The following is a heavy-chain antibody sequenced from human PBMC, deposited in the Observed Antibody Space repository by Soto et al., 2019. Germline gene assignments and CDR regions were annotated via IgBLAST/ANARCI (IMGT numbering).Heavy chain of an antibody. V-gene: IGHV3-7*05. D-gene: IGHD6-13*01. CDR2: IKQDGSEK. J-gene: IGHJ4*02. CDR3: ARGIAAHPRED. CDR1: GFTFSSYW. Sequence: EVQLAESGGGLVQPGGSLRLSCAASGFTFSSYWMSWVRQAPGKGLEWVANIKQDGSEKYYVDSVKGRFTISRDNAKNSLYLQMNILRAEDTAVYYCARGIAAHPREDWGQGTLVTVSS.